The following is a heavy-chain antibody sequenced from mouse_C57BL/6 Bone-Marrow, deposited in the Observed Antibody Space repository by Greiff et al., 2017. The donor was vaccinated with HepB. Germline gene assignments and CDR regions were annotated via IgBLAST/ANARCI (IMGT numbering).Heavy chain of an antibody. CDR2: IDPSDSYT. CDR1: GYTFTSYW. Sequence: VQLQQPGAELVKPGASVKLSCKASGYTFTSYWMQWVKQRPGQGLEWIGEIDPSDSYTNYNQKFKGKATLTVDTSSSTAYMQLSSLTSEDSAVYYCARFHYSNYEGYFDYWGQGTTLTVSS. V-gene: IGHV1-50*01. D-gene: IGHD2-5*01. J-gene: IGHJ2*01. CDR3: ARFHYSNYEGYFDY.